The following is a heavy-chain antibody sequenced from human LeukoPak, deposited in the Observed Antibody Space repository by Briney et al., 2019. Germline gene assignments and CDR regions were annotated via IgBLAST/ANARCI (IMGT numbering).Heavy chain of an antibody. V-gene: IGHV1-69*13. D-gene: IGHD6-13*01. J-gene: IGHJ6*02. CDR2: IIPIFGTA. Sequence: ASVKVSCKASGYTFTSYGISWVRQAPGQGLEWMGGIIPIFGTANYAQKFQGRDTITADESTSTAYMELSSLRSEDTAVYYCASAAVHLYYYYGMDVWGQGTTVTVSS. CDR3: ASAAVHLYYYYGMDV. CDR1: GYTFTSYG.